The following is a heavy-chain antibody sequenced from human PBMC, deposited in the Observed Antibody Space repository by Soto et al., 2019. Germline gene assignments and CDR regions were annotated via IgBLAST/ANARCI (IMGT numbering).Heavy chain of an antibody. CDR2: MNPNSGNT. CDR3: ASSGFVYHYSNYNCYYMDI. V-gene: IGHV1-8*01. CDR1: GYTFTSYD. Sequence: GASVQVSCKASGYTFTSYDINWVRQATGQGLEWMGWMNPNSGNTGYAQKFQGRVTMTRNTSISTVYMELSSLRSEHTAVYYCASSGFVYHYSNYNCYYMDIWG. D-gene: IGHD4-4*01. J-gene: IGHJ6*03.